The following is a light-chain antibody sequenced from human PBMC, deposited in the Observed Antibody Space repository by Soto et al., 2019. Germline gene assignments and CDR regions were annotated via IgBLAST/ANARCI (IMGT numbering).Light chain of an antibody. CDR1: QSVSSSY. V-gene: IGKV3-20*01. CDR3: QQYGSSPPYT. Sequence: VVLTQAPGTLSLSPGEGATLSVIGIQSVSSSYLAWYQHKPGQAPRLLIYHTSNRATGIPARFSGSGSGTDFTLTISRLEPEHFAVYYCQQYGSSPPYTFGQGTKVDIK. J-gene: IGKJ2*01. CDR2: HTS.